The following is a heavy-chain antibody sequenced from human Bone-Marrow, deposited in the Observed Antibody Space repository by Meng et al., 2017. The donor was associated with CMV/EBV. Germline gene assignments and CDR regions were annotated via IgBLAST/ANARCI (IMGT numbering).Heavy chain of an antibody. Sequence: VYCKASGGPFSSYAISWVRQAPGQGLEWMGGIIPIFGTANYAQKFQGRVTITTDESTSTAYMELSSLRSEDTAVYYCARDEYFRFDPWGQGTLVTVSS. CDR1: GGPFSSYA. V-gene: IGHV1-69*05. CDR2: IIPIFGTA. CDR3: ARDEYFRFDP. J-gene: IGHJ5*02. D-gene: IGHD2/OR15-2a*01.